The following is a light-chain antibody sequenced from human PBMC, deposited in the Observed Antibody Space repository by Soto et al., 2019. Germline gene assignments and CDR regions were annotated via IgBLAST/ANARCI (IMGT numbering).Light chain of an antibody. CDR2: EGS. J-gene: IGLJ1*01. CDR3: CSSGPSRTFG. CDR1: SSAVGSYRL. V-gene: IGLV2-23*01. Sequence: QSVLTQPASVSGSPGQSITISCTRSSSAVGSYRLVSWYQHHPGKVPKLIIYEGSKRPSGVSNRFSGSEPGNTASLTISGLQAEDEADYYCCSSGPSRTFGFGNGTKVTVL.